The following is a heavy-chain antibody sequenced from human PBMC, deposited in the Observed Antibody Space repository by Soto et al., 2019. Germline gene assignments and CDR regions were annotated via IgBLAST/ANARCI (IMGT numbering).Heavy chain of an antibody. CDR3: AKDPPPIAVAGTYYP. Sequence: EVQLLESGGGLVQPGGSLRLSCAASGFTFSSYAMSWVRQAPGKGLEWVSAISGSGGSTYYADSVKGRFTISRDNSKNTLFLQMNRRRAEDTAVFYWAKDPPPIAVAGTYYPWGQGTLVTVSS. D-gene: IGHD6-19*01. J-gene: IGHJ5*02. CDR1: GFTFSSYA. CDR2: ISGSGGST. V-gene: IGHV3-23*01.